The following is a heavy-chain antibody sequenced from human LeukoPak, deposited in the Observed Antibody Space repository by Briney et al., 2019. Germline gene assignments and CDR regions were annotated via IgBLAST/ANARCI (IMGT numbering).Heavy chain of an antibody. CDR3: ARQIAVVEPTDPNWLDS. J-gene: IGHJ5*01. CDR1: GDSITSSSYY. D-gene: IGHD2-21*01. V-gene: IGHV4-39*07. Sequence: SETLSLPPSVSGDSITSSSYYLGWVRPPPREGPGGIGGIFYSGSTYYTPSLKSRVTMSLDTSKTQFSLRLTSVTAADTAVYYCARQIAVVEPTDPNWLDSWGRGTLVTVSS. CDR2: IFYSGST.